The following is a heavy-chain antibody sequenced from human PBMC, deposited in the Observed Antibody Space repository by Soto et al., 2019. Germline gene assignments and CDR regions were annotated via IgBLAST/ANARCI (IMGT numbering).Heavy chain of an antibody. J-gene: IGHJ4*02. CDR1: WGTFIGIG. CDR3: ARVRVIRGVIPSHFGL. D-gene: IGHD3-10*01. Sequence: GXQVRVSFKVRWGTFIGIGIVWGREPLGQGLDWMGVIIPLYGTVNYAQKFQGRVSITADKSTSTAYMDLNSLRSDDTAVYYCARVRVIRGVIPSHFGLWGQGTLVTVSS. CDR2: IIPLYGTV. V-gene: IGHV1-69*06.